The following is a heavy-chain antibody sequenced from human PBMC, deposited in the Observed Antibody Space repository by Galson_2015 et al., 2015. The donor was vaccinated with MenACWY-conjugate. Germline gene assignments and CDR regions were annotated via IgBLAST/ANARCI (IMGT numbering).Heavy chain of an antibody. D-gene: IGHD1-26*01. Sequence: GAEVKKPGESLKISCKGSGYTFTTYWIGWVRQMPGKGLEWMGFISPGDSYTRYNPAFQGQVTISADKSISTAYLQWNSLQASDTAMYYCTRHPPGGRGMDVWGQGTTVTVSS. J-gene: IGHJ6*02. CDR2: ISPGDSYT. CDR3: TRHPPGGRGMDV. V-gene: IGHV5-51*01. CDR1: GYTFTTYW.